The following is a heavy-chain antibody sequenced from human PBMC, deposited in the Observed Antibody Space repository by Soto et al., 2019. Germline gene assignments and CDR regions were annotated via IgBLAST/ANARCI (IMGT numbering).Heavy chain of an antibody. CDR2: FSLSGTT. D-gene: IGHD2-8*02. Sequence: LSLTCSVSGASIAGSSYWSWIRQPSGKGLAWIGRFSLSGTTNYSPSRRSRVTMSAHGSKNQFPLRLTSVTAADTALYYCARGMSPPGAPAWYYFDSWGQGTLVTVSS. J-gene: IGHJ4*02. CDR1: GASIAGSSY. CDR3: ARGMSPPGAPAWYYFDS. V-gene: IGHV4-4*07.